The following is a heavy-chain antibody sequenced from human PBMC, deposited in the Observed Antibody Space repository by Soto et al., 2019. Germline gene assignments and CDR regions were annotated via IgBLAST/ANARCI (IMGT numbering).Heavy chain of an antibody. CDR3: AIRNRYFADY. D-gene: IGHD3-9*01. V-gene: IGHV4-39*01. J-gene: IGHJ4*02. Sequence: QLQLQESGPGLVKPSETLSLTCTVSGGSISSSSYYWGWIRQPPGKGLEWIGSIYYSGSTYYNPSLKSRVTISVDTSKNQFSLKLSSVTAADAAVYYCAIRNRYFADYWGQGTLVTVSS. CDR2: IYYSGST. CDR1: GGSISSSSYY.